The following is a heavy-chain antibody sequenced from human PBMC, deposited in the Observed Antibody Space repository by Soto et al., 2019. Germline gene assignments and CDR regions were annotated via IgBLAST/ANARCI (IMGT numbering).Heavy chain of an antibody. CDR1: GFTFYNAW. D-gene: IGHD2-2*01. CDR2: IKSKINGGTA. Sequence: GGSLRLSCTTSGFTFYNAWMSWVRQAPGKGLEWVGRIKSKINGGTADYAAPVKDRFTISRDGSKNTLYLQMNSLKIEDTAVYYCTTEPLGDCSGPTCYVYFDYWGQGALVTVSS. J-gene: IGHJ4*02. V-gene: IGHV3-15*01. CDR3: TTEPLGDCSGPTCYVYFDY.